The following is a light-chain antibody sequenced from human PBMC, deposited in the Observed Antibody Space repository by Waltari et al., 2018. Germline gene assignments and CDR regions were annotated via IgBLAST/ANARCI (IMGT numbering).Light chain of an antibody. CDR2: EVS. CDR3: SSYTSSSTLGV. V-gene: IGLV2-14*01. CDR1: SSDVGGYNY. J-gene: IGLJ1*01. Sequence: QSALTQPAPVSGSPGQSITIPCTGTSSDVGGYNYVPRYQQHPGKAPKLMIYEVSNRPSGVSNRFSGSKSGNTASLTISGLQAEDEADYYCSSYTSSSTLGVFGTGTKVTVL.